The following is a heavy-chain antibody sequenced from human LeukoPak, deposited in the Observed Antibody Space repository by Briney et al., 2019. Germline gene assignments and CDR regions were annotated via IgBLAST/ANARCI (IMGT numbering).Heavy chain of an antibody. CDR1: GGSLRDGRSY. CDR3: ARRPSRDGYKLPFDY. D-gene: IGHD5-24*01. J-gene: IGHJ4*02. V-gene: IGHV4-39*01. CDR2: ISYSGST. Sequence: SETLSLTCTVSGGSLRDGRSYWSWIRQHPGKGLEWIGYISYSGSTYYNPSLKSRVTISVDTSKNQFSLKLSSVTAADTAVYYCARRPSRDGYKLPFDYWGQGTLVTVSS.